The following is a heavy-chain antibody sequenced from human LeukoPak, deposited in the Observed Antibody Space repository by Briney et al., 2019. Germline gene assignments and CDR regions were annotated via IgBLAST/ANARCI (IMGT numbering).Heavy chain of an antibody. CDR1: GFTFSSYS. Sequence: GGSLRLSCAASGFTFSSYSMNWVRQAPGKGLEWVSSISSSSSYIYYADSVKGRFTISRDNAKNSLYLQMNSLRAEDTAVYYCARVILSGLRYFDWLSSRYYFDYWGQGTLVTVSS. J-gene: IGHJ4*02. CDR2: ISSSSSYI. D-gene: IGHD3-9*01. CDR3: ARVILSGLRYFDWLSSRYYFDY. V-gene: IGHV3-21*01.